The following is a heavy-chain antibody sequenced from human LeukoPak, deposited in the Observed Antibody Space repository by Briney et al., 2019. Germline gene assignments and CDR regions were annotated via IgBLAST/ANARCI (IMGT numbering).Heavy chain of an antibody. Sequence: SETLSLICAVYGGSFSGYYWSWIRQPPGKGLEWIGEINHSGSTNYNPSLKSRVTISVDTSKNQFSLKLSSVTAADTAVYYCARGSIAARPVDFDYWGQGTLVTVSS. V-gene: IGHV4-34*01. J-gene: IGHJ4*02. CDR1: GGSFSGYY. D-gene: IGHD6-6*01. CDR3: ARGSIAARPVDFDY. CDR2: INHSGST.